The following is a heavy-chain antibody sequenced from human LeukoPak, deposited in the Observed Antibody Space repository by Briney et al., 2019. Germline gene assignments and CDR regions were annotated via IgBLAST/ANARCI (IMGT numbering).Heavy chain of an antibody. CDR2: IRSRENTI. Sequence: GGSLRLSCAASGVAFRDYSVNWVRQAPRKGLEWVSYIRSRENTIHYADSVKGRFTISRDNAKNSLYLEMKTLRHPVTAVYYCARVHRGYSYGRLDYWGQGTLVTVSS. CDR3: ARVHRGYSYGRLDY. D-gene: IGHD5-18*01. J-gene: IGHJ4*02. CDR1: GVAFRDYS. V-gene: IGHV3-48*02.